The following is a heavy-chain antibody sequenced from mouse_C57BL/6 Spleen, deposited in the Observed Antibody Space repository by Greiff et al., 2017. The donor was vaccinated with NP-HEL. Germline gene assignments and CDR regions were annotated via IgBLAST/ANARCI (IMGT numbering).Heavy chain of an antibody. D-gene: IGHD1-1*01. CDR1: GYTFTSYT. V-gene: IGHV1-4*01. J-gene: IGHJ4*01. CDR3: ARSVTVVPYYAMDY. CDR2: INPSSGYT. Sequence: VQLQQSGAELARPGASVKMSCKASGYTFTSYTMHWVKQRPGQGLEWIGYINPSSGYTKYNQKFKDKATLTADKSSSTAYMQLSSLTSEDSAVYYCARSVTVVPYYAMDYWGQGTSVTVSS.